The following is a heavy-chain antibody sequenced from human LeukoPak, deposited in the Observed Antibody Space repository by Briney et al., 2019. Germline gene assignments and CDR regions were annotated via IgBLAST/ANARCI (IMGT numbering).Heavy chain of an antibody. V-gene: IGHV3-33*06. CDR1: GFTFSSYG. D-gene: IGHD3-22*01. J-gene: IGHJ4*02. CDR3: AKDLDLYYDSSGHDY. Sequence: GGSLRLSCAASGFTFSSYGMHWVRQAPGKGLEWVAVIWYDGSNKYYADSVKGRFTISRDNSKNTLYLQMSSLRAEDTAVYYCAKDLDLYYDSSGHDYWGQGTLVTVSS. CDR2: IWYDGSNK.